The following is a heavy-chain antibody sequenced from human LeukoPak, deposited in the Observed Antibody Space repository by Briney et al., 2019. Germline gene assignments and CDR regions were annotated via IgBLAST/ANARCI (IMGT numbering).Heavy chain of an antibody. CDR1: GFTVSSNY. J-gene: IGHJ4*02. V-gene: IGHV3-23*01. CDR3: AKDHVADPSFFDY. Sequence: GGSLRLSCAASGFTVSSNYMSWVRQAPGKGLEWVSSISGGAGSTYYADSVKGRFTISRDNSKNTLYLQMNSLRAEDTAVYYCAKDHVADPSFFDYWGQGTLVTVSS. CDR2: ISGGAGST. D-gene: IGHD2-15*01.